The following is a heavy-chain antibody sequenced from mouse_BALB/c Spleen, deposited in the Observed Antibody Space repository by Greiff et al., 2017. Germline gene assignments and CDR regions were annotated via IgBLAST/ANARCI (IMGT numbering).Heavy chain of an antibody. CDR2: IDPANGNT. CDR1: GFNIKDTY. V-gene: IGHV14-3*02. Sequence: VQLQQSGAELVKPGASVKLSCTASGFNIKDTYMHWVKQRPEQGLEWIGRIDPANGNTKYDPKFQGKATITADTSSNTAYMQLSSLTSEDTAVYYCATYGYDGAMDYWGQGTSVTVSS. CDR3: ATYGYDGAMDY. D-gene: IGHD2-2*01. J-gene: IGHJ4*01.